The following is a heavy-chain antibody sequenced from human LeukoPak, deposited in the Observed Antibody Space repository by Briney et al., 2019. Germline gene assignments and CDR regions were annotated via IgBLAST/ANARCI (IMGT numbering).Heavy chain of an antibody. CDR3: RGTVTKRGATDYGMDV. D-gene: IGHD4-17*01. V-gene: IGHV3-23*01. J-gene: IGHJ6*02. CDR2: ISGSGGST. Sequence: GGSLRLSCAASGFTFSSYAMSWVRQAPGKGLEWVSDISGSGGSTYYADSVKGRLTISRDNSKNTLYLQMNSLRAEDTAVYYCRGTVTKRGATDYGMDVWGQGTTVTVSS. CDR1: GFTFSSYA.